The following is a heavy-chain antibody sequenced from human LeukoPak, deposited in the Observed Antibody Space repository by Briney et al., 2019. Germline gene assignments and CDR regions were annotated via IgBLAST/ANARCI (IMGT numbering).Heavy chain of an antibody. CDR1: GYTFTGYY. V-gene: IGHV1-2*02. Sequence: ASVKVSCKASGYTFTGYYMHWVRQAPGQGLEWMGWINPHSDGTNYAQKFQGRVTMTRDSSISTAYMELSSLRSDDTARYYCARARTYCGGDCSYFDSWGQGTLVTVSS. D-gene: IGHD2-21*02. J-gene: IGHJ4*02. CDR2: INPHSDGT. CDR3: ARARTYCGGDCSYFDS.